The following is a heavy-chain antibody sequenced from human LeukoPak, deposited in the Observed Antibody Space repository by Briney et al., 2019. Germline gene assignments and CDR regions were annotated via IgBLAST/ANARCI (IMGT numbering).Heavy chain of an antibody. CDR2: IYYSGST. Sequence: SETLSLTCTVSGGPISSSSYYWGWIRQPPGKGLGWIGSIYYSGSTYYNPSLKSRVTISVDTSKNQFSLKLSSVTAADTAVYYCARVTGYMIEDYFDYRGQGTLVTVSS. V-gene: IGHV4-39*07. J-gene: IGHJ4*02. CDR1: GGPISSSSYY. CDR3: ARVTGYMIEDYFDY. D-gene: IGHD3-22*01.